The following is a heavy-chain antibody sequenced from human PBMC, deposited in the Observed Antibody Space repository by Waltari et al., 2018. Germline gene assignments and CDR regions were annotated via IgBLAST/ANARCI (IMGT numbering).Heavy chain of an antibody. CDR3: ARRAAIAAAGPTYYMDV. CDR1: GYSISRGYY. V-gene: IGHV4-38-2*01. Sequence: QVQLQESGPGLVTPSETLSLTCAVSGYSISRGYYWGWIRQPPGKGLEWIGSIYHSGSTYYNPSLKSRVTISVDTSKNQFSLKLSSVTAADTAVYYCARRAAIAAAGPTYYMDVWGKGTTVTVSS. CDR2: IYHSGST. D-gene: IGHD6-13*01. J-gene: IGHJ6*03.